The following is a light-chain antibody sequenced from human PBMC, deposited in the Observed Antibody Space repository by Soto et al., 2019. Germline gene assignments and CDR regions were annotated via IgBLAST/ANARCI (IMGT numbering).Light chain of an antibody. Sequence: DIQVTQHPSSLSASVGDRVTLTCRASQGIKNYLAWYQQKPGETPKLLIYAASTLESGIPPRFSGSGSGTDFTLTINNLQPEDVATYYCQRYYNAPFTFGGGTKVEIK. V-gene: IGKV1-27*01. CDR2: AAS. CDR3: QRYYNAPFT. J-gene: IGKJ4*01. CDR1: QGIKNY.